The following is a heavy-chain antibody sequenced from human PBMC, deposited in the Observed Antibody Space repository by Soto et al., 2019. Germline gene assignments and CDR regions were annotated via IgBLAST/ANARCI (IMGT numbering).Heavy chain of an antibody. CDR1: GGSISSSSYY. D-gene: IGHD2-2*01. CDR3: ATSDWFDP. V-gene: IGHV4-39*01. J-gene: IGHJ5*02. CDR2: IYYSGST. Sequence: QLQLQESGPGLVKPSETLSLTCTVSGGSISSSSYYWGWIRQPPGKGLGWIGYIYYSGSTYYNPSLRGRVTISVDTSKTPLSLKLNSVTAADTAVYYCATSDWFDPWGQGTLVTVCS.